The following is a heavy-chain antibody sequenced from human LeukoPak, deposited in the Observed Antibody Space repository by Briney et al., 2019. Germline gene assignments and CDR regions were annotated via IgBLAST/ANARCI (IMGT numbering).Heavy chain of an antibody. CDR1: GDSVSSNSAA. D-gene: IGHD1-26*01. J-gene: IGHJ4*02. CDR3: ARDPVGGSTIFDY. CDR2: TYYRSKWYY. Sequence: SQTLSLTCAISGDSVSSNSAAWNWIWQSPSRGLEWLGRTYYRSKWYYDYAVAVESRISINPDTSKNQFSLQLSSVTPEDTAVYYCARDPVGGSTIFDYWGQGTLVTVSS. V-gene: IGHV6-1*01.